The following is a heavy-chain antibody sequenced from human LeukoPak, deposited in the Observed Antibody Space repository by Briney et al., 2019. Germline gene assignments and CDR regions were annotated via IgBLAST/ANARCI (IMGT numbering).Heavy chain of an antibody. V-gene: IGHV1-2*02. J-gene: IGHJ3*02. CDR3: ARDQEYSNPYDAFDI. Sequence: ASVKVSCKASGYTFTGYYMHWVRQAPGQGPEWMGWINPNSGGTNYAQKFQGRVTMTRDTSISTAYMELSRLRSDDTAVYYCARDQEYSNPYDAFDIWGQGTMVTVSS. D-gene: IGHD4-11*01. CDR1: GYTFTGYY. CDR2: INPNSGGT.